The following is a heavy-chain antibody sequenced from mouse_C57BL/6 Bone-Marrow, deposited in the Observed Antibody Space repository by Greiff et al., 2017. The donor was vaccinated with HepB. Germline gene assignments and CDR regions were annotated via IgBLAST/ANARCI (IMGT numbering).Heavy chain of an antibody. CDR2: FYPGSGSI. CDR3: AASMVTTYAMDY. J-gene: IGHJ4*01. Sequence: VQLQQSGAELVKPGASVKLSCKASGYTFTEYTIHWVKQRSGQGLEWIGWFYPGSGSIKYNEKFKDKATLTADKSSSTVYMELSRLTSEDFAVYFCAASMVTTYAMDYWGQGTSVTVSS. CDR1: GYTFTEYT. V-gene: IGHV1-62-2*01. D-gene: IGHD2-2*01.